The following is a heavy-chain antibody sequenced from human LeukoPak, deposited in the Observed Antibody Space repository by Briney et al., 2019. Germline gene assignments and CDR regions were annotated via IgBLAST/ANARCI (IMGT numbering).Heavy chain of an antibody. J-gene: IGHJ4*02. Sequence: RSETLSLTCTVSGGSISSSSYYWGWIRQPPGKGLEWIGSIYYSGSTYYNPSLKSRVTISVDTSKNQFSLKLSSVTAADTAVYYCARQGYDILTGYNSHYDYWGQGTLVTVSS. CDR3: ARQGYDILTGYNSHYDY. CDR1: GGSISSSSYY. D-gene: IGHD3-9*01. CDR2: IYYSGST. V-gene: IGHV4-39*01.